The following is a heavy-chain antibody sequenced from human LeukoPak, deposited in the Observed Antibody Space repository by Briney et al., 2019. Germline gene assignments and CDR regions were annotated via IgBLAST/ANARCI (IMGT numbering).Heavy chain of an antibody. CDR1: GFTFSSYS. Sequence: GRSLRLSCAASGFTFSSYSIHWVRQAPGKGLEWVAVISYDGSNKYYADSVKGRFTISRDNSKNTLYLEMNSLRTEDTAVYYCARTGGYGSGSYYYYYMDVWGKGTTVTISS. D-gene: IGHD3-10*01. CDR3: ARTGGYGSGSYYYYYMDV. CDR2: ISYDGSNK. J-gene: IGHJ6*03. V-gene: IGHV3-30*03.